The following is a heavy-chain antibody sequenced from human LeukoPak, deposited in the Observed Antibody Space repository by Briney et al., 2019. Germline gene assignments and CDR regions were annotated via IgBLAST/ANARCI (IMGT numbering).Heavy chain of an antibody. V-gene: IGHV3-23*01. CDR3: VKDIQLST. CDR1: GFNFITAA. J-gene: IGHJ3*01. D-gene: IGHD5-24*01. CDR2: IGSSGGST. Sequence: GGFLRLSCAASGFNFITAAMTWVRQAPGKGLEWVSLIGSSGGSTYYADSVKGRFTISRDNFNHTLSLQMNSLRVEDTAIYYCVKDIQLSTWGLGTMVTVSS.